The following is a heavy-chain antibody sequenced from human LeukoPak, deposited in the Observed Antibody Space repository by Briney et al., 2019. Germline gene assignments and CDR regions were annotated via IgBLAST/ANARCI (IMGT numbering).Heavy chain of an antibody. J-gene: IGHJ4*02. Sequence: PGGSLRLSCTASGFTFSRYWMHWVRQAPGKGLVWVSRTNSDGSSTSYADSVKGRFTISRDNAKNTLYLQMNSLRAEDTAVYYCARGGWYYFDYWGQGTLVTVSS. CDR2: TNSDGSST. D-gene: IGHD2-15*01. CDR3: ARGGWYYFDY. V-gene: IGHV3-74*01. CDR1: GFTFSRYW.